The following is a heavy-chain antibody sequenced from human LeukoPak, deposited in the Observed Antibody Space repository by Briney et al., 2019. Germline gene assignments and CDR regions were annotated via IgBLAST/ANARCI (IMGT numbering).Heavy chain of an antibody. CDR2: IRSMSAGGTV. CDR1: GLTFSNAW. Sequence: GGSLRLSCTASGLTFSNAWMTWVRQVPGKGLEWVGRIRSMSAGGTVDYAAFVQGRFTISRDDSKNTVYLHMNSLRTEDTAIYYCTKVGVYYYDAWGQGTLVTVSS. D-gene: IGHD2-8*01. V-gene: IGHV3-15*01. J-gene: IGHJ4*02. CDR3: TKVGVYYYDA.